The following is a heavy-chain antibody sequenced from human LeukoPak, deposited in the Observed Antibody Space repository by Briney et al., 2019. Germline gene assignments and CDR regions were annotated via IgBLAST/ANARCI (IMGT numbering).Heavy chain of an antibody. D-gene: IGHD3-10*02. CDR3: VELGITMIGGV. Sequence: GGSLRLSCAASGFTFSSYEMNWVRQAPGKGLEWVSYISSSVGTTYYADSVKGRFTISRDQAKNSPYMQINSLRARHPGVYYCVELGITMIGGVWGKGTTVTISS. CDR1: GFTFSSYE. V-gene: IGHV3-48*03. CDR2: ISSSVGTT. J-gene: IGHJ6*04.